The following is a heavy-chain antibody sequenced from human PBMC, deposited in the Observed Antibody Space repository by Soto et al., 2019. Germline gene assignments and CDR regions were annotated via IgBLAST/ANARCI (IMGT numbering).Heavy chain of an antibody. Sequence: QITLKESGPTLVKPTQTLTLTCTFSGFSLNTYGVGVGWVRQPPGKALEWLALIWWDDDKRYSPSLKNRLTITKDTSKNQVVLTLTNVDPLDTATYYCARRASVTTSRNWFDPWGQGTLVTVSS. V-gene: IGHV2-5*02. J-gene: IGHJ5*02. CDR1: GFSLNTYGVG. CDR2: IWWDDDK. D-gene: IGHD4-17*01. CDR3: ARRASVTTSRNWFDP.